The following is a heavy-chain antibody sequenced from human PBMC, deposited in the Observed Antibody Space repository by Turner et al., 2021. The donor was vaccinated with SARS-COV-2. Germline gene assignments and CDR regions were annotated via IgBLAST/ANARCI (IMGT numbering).Heavy chain of an antibody. V-gene: IGHV3-30*04. D-gene: IGHD2-15*01. CDR3: ASTHNIVPRYYGMDV. Sequence: QVQLVESGGGVVQPGRSLRISCAASGFTFSSYDMHWVRQAPGKGLEWVAVISYDGSNKYYADSVKGRFTISRDNSKNTLYLEMNSLRAEDTAEYYCASTHNIVPRYYGMDVWGQGTTVTVSS. CDR2: ISYDGSNK. J-gene: IGHJ6*02. CDR1: GFTFSSYD.